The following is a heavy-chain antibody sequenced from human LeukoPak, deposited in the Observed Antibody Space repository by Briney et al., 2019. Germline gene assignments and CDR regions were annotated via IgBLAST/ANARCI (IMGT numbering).Heavy chain of an antibody. Sequence: GASVKVSCKASGYTFTGYYMHWVRQAPGQGLEWMGRINPNSGGTNYAQKFQGRVTMTRDTSISTAYMELSRLRSDDTAVYYCARVDCSGGSCYVFDYWGQETLVTVSS. J-gene: IGHJ4*02. V-gene: IGHV1-2*06. D-gene: IGHD2-15*01. CDR1: GYTFTGYY. CDR3: ARVDCSGGSCYVFDY. CDR2: INPNSGGT.